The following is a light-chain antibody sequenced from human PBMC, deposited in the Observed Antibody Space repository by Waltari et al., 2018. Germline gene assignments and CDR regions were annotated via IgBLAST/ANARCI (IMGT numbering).Light chain of an antibody. V-gene: IGKV3-11*01. CDR1: QSVSSY. CDR3: QQRSTLT. Sequence: EIVLTQSPATLSLSPGERATLSCRASQSVSSYLAWYQQKPGQATRLLIYDASNRATGIPARFSGSGSGTDFTLTISSLEPEDFAVYYCQQRSTLTFGGGTKVEIK. CDR2: DAS. J-gene: IGKJ4*01.